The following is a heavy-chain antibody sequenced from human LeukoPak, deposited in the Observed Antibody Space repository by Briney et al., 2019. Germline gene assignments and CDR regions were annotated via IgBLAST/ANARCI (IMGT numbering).Heavy chain of an antibody. D-gene: IGHD2-2*01. J-gene: IGHJ5*02. V-gene: IGHV1-69*01. CDR2: IIPIFGTA. CDR1: GGTFSSYA. CDR3: ARVRVEDCSSTSCYNWFDP. Sequence: SVKVSCKASGGTFSSYAISWVRQAPGQGLEWMGGIIPIFGTANYAQKFQGRVTITADESMSTAYMELSSLRSEDTAVYYCARVRVEDCSSTSCYNWFDPWGQGTLVTVSS.